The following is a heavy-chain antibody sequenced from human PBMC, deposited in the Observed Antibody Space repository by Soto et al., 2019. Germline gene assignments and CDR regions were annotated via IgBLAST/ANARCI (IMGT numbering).Heavy chain of an antibody. CDR1: GYTSTSYG. V-gene: IGHV1-18*01. Sequence: ASAKVSSKASGYTSTSYGISLLRQAPAQGLEWMGWISAYNGNTNYAQKLQGRVTMTTDTSKSTAYMELRSLRSDDTAVYYCARRGGYYDILTGYGMGAFDIWGQGTMVTVSS. J-gene: IGHJ3*02. CDR2: ISAYNGNT. D-gene: IGHD3-9*01. CDR3: ARRGGYYDILTGYGMGAFDI.